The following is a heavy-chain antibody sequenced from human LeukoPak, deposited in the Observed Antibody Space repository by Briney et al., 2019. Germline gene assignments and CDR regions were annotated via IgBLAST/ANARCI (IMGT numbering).Heavy chain of an antibody. CDR3: AKGKNDYVWGSSDFDF. V-gene: IGHV3-23*01. CDR1: GFTFSSYA. D-gene: IGHD3-16*01. Sequence: GGSLRLSCAASGFTFSSYAMSWVRQAPGKGLEWVSAISGSGGSTYYADSVKGRFTISRDNSKNTLYLQMNSLRAGDTAVYYCAKGKNDYVWGSSDFDFWGQGTLVTVSS. J-gene: IGHJ4*02. CDR2: ISGSGGST.